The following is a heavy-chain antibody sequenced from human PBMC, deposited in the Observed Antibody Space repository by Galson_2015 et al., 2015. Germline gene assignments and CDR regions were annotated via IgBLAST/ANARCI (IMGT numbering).Heavy chain of an antibody. CDR1: GFSFSAYA. V-gene: IGHV3-23*01. J-gene: IGHJ4*02. CDR3: ARISLQSRNFDF. CDR2: ITGSGSHA. Sequence: SLRLSCAASGFSFSAYAMGWVRHIPGKGLEWVSSITGSGSHAFYADSVRGRFTMSKDNSKNMLFLQMDTLRAEDTAVYHCARISLQSRNFDFWGQGTQVTVAS.